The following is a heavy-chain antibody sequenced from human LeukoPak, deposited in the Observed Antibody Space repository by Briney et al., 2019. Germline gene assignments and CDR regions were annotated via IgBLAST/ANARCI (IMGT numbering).Heavy chain of an antibody. CDR3: AREGYSSSEYYYYYYMDV. CDR1: GGSISSYY. V-gene: IGHV4-59*01. J-gene: IGHJ6*03. Sequence: PETLSLTCTVSGGSISSYYWSWIRQPSGKGLEWIGYIYYSGSTNYNPSLKSRVTISVDTSKNQFSLKLSSVTAADTAVYYCAREGYSSSEYYYYYYMDVWGKGTTVTVSS. D-gene: IGHD6-13*01. CDR2: IYYSGST.